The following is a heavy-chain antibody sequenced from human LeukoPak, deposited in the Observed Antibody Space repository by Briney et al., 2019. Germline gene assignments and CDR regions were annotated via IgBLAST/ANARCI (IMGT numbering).Heavy chain of an antibody. CDR3: ARDHIVVVPAAENGFDY. Sequence: PSETLSLTCAVYGGSFSGYYWSWIRQPPGKGLEWIGEINHSGRTNYNPSLKSRVTISVDTSKNQFSLKLSSVTAADTAVYYCARDHIVVVPAAENGFDYWGQGTLVTVSS. CDR2: INHSGRT. J-gene: IGHJ4*02. CDR1: GGSFSGYY. D-gene: IGHD2-2*01. V-gene: IGHV4-34*01.